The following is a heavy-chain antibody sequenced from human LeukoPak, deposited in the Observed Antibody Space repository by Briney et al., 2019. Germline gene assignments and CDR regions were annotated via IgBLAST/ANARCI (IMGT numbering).Heavy chain of an antibody. CDR1: GLTFSSYS. J-gene: IGHJ4*02. D-gene: IGHD2-2*01. CDR3: ARGYCSSTSCYLTQCFDY. Sequence: GGSLRLSCAASGLTFSSYSMNWVRQAPGKGLEWVSSISSSSSYIYYADSVKGRFTISRDNAKNSLYLQMNSLGTEDTAVYYCARGYCSSTSCYLTQCFDYWGQGTLVTVSP. V-gene: IGHV3-21*01. CDR2: ISSSSSYI.